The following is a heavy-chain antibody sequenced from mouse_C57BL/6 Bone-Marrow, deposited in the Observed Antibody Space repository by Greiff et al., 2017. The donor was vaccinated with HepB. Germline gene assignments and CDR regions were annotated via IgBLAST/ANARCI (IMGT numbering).Heavy chain of an antibody. Sequence: EVQLQQSGPELVKPGASVKMSCKASGYTFTDYYMHWVKQSHGKSLEWIGYIYPNNGGNGYNQKFKGKATLTVDTSSRTAYMELRSLTSEDSAGYCCARNWDGGYAMDYWGQGTSVTVSS. CDR3: ARNWDGGYAMDY. J-gene: IGHJ4*01. CDR1: GYTFTDYY. D-gene: IGHD4-1*01. V-gene: IGHV1-34*01. CDR2: IYPNNGGN.